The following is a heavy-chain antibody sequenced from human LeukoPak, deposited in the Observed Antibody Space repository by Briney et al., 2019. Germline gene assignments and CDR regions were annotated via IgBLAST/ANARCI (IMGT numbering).Heavy chain of an antibody. CDR2: IIPIFGTA. V-gene: IGHV1-69*13. J-gene: IGHJ4*02. CDR3: ARNYYDSSGPFDY. D-gene: IGHD3-22*01. Sequence: TVKVSCKASGGTFSSYAISWVRQAPGQGLEWMGGIIPIFGTANYAQKFQGRVTITADESTSTAYMELSSLRSEDTAVYYCARNYYDSSGPFDYWGQGTLVTVSS. CDR1: GGTFSSYA.